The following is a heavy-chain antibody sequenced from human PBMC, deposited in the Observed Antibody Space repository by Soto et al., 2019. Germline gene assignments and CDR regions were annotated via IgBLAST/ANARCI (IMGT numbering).Heavy chain of an antibody. Sequence: QVQLVQSGAEVRKPGASVKVSCKASGYTFSTSGMSWLRQAPGQGLEWMGWSSTYNGDTNDAPKFQDRVTTTSDTSTSTVYMELRSLRSDDTAVYYCARAGAAAYYSYGMDVWGQGTRVTVSS. J-gene: IGHJ6*02. V-gene: IGHV1-18*01. CDR3: ARAGAAAYYSYGMDV. CDR2: SSTYNGDT. CDR1: GYTFSTSG. D-gene: IGHD2-15*01.